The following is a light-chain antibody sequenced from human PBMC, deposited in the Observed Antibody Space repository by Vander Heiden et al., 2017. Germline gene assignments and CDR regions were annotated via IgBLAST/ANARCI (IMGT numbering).Light chain of an antibody. V-gene: IGLV3-10*01. CDR3: YSTDSSGNHRV. CDR2: EDS. Sequence: SSDLTPPPSVSVSPGQTARITCSGDAMQKKYVYWYQQKSGQAPVLVIYEDSKRPSGIPERFSGSSSGTMATLTISGAQVEDEADYYCYSTDSSGNHRVFGGGTKLTVL. CDR1: AMQKKY. J-gene: IGLJ3*02.